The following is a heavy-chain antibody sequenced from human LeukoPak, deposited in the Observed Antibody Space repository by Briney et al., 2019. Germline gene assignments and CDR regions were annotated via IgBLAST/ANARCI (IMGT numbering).Heavy chain of an antibody. V-gene: IGHV1-46*01. Sequence: ASVKVSCKASGFTLTNYYMHWVRQAPGQGLEWMGIIDPSGGGTIYAQKFQGRVTMTRDTSTNTVYMGLSSLRSEDTAVYYCARDLMGIEKAGHHYFDYWGQGTLVTVSS. D-gene: IGHD2-8*01. CDR1: GFTLTNYY. CDR2: IDPSGGGT. CDR3: ARDLMGIEKAGHHYFDY. J-gene: IGHJ4*02.